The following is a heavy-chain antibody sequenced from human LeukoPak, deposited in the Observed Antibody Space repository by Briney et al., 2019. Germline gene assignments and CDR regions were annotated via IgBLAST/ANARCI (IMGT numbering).Heavy chain of an antibody. CDR3: TRETSSRYFDY. J-gene: IGHJ4*02. CDR2: MNPNSGRT. V-gene: IGHV1-8*01. Sequence: GASVKVSCKASGYTLTSYDINWVRQATGQGLEWMGWMNPNSGRTGYAQNFRGRITITRNTSISTAYMELSSLRFEDTAVYYCTRETSSRYFDYWGQGTLVTVSS. CDR1: GYTLTSYD.